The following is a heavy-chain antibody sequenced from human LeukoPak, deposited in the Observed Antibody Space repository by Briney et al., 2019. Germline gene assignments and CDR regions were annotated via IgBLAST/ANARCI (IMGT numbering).Heavy chain of an antibody. D-gene: IGHD6-6*01. J-gene: IGHJ4*02. Sequence: ASVKVSCKASGYTFTGYYMHWVRQAPGQGLEWMGWISPNSGGTNYAQKFQGRVTMTRDTSISTAYMELSRLRSDDTAVYYCARAEYSSSKSYPGPDYWGQGTLVTVSS. V-gene: IGHV1-2*02. CDR2: ISPNSGGT. CDR3: ARAEYSSSKSYPGPDY. CDR1: GYTFTGYY.